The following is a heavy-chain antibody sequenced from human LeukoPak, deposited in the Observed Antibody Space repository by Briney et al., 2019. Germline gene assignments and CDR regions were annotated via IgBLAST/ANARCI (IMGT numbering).Heavy chain of an antibody. CDR3: ARSAYNYYYPLDV. J-gene: IGHJ6*02. CDR2: SRNQVYSYTT. Sequence: GGSLRLSCSASGFTFIDHHMDWVRQAPGKGLELVGRSRNQVYSYTTEYAAAVKGRFTISRNDSKHSLYLQMTSLKTEATAVYYCARSAYNYYYPLDVWGQGTTVTVSS. V-gene: IGHV3-72*01. CDR1: GFTFIDHH.